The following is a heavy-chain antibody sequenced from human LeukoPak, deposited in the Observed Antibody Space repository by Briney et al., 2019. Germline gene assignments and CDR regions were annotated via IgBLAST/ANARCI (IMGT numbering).Heavy chain of an antibody. Sequence: PSETLSLTRTVSGVSISSSNSYWGWIRQPPGKGLEWIGSIYYSGSTYYNASLKSQVSISIDTSKNQFSLRLTSVTAADTAVYYCARQTGSGLFILPGGQGTLVTVSS. CDR2: IYYSGST. CDR1: GVSISSSNSY. D-gene: IGHD3/OR15-3a*01. CDR3: ARQTGSGLFILP. V-gene: IGHV4-39*01. J-gene: IGHJ4*02.